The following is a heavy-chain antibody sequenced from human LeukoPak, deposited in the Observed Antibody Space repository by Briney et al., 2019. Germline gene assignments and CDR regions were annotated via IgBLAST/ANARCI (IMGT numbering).Heavy chain of an antibody. J-gene: IGHJ4*02. Sequence: GGSLRLSCAASGFTFSSYGMHWVRQAPGKGLEWVAVISYDGSNKYYADSVKGRFTISRDNSKNTLYLQMNSLRAEDTAVYYCAKDIVVVPAAPLDYWGQGTLVTVSS. CDR3: AKDIVVVPAAPLDY. CDR1: GFTFSSYG. D-gene: IGHD2-2*01. V-gene: IGHV3-30*18. CDR2: ISYDGSNK.